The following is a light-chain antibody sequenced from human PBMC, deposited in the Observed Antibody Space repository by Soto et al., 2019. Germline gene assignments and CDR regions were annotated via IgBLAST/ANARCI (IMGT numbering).Light chain of an antibody. J-gene: IGKJ5*01. CDR1: QSVSNN. V-gene: IGKV3-15*01. CDR3: QQLNYWPRIT. Sequence: EILMTQYPATLSVSPGDRATRSRMASQSVSNNLAWYQQRPGQAPRLLIYGASTRATGIPARFSGSVSGTGFTLTIRRLEPEDFAVYYCQQLNYWPRITFGPGTRLEIK. CDR2: GAS.